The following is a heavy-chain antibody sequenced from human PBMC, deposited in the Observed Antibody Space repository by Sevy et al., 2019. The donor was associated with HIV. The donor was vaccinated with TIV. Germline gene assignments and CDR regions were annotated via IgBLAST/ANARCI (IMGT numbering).Heavy chain of an antibody. D-gene: IGHD3-22*01. V-gene: IGHV3-23*01. J-gene: IGHJ4*02. CDR2: IIGSGVST. Sequence: GESLKISCAASGFTLNNYAMNWVRQAPGKGLEWVSGIIGSGVSTYYADSVKGRFTISRDNSKNTLYLQMNSLRAEDTAVYYCAKDSYFDNTLFDYWGQGTLVTVSS. CDR1: GFTLNNYA. CDR3: AKDSYFDNTLFDY.